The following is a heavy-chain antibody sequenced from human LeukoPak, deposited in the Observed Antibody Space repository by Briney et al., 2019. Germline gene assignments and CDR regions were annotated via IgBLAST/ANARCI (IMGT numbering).Heavy chain of an antibody. Sequence: GGTLRLSCAASGFTFRTSGMSWVRQAPGKGLEWVSAISGSGVSTYHADSVKGRFTISRDNSKNTLYLQMNSLRAEDTAVYYCAKEYGYTYGEFDYWGQGTLVTVSS. D-gene: IGHD5-18*01. CDR2: ISGSGVST. CDR1: GFTFRTSG. J-gene: IGHJ4*02. CDR3: AKEYGYTYGEFDY. V-gene: IGHV3-23*01.